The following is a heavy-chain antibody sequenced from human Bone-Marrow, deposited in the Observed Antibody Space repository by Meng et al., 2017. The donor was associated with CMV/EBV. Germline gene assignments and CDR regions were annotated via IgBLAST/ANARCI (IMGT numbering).Heavy chain of an antibody. CDR3: ARRGPQGFDF. J-gene: IGHJ4*02. V-gene: IGHV1-69*01. CDR2: IIPIFDTA. CDR1: GGTFSNDA. D-gene: IGHD1-14*01. Sequence: KASCKASGGTFSNDAINGVRQAPGQGLEWMGGIIPIFDTANYAQNFQGRLTITADESTTTAYMELRSLKYEDTALYYCARRGPQGFDFWGQGTLVTVSS.